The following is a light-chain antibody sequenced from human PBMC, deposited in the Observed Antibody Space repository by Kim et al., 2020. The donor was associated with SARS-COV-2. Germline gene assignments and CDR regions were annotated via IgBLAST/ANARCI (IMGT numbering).Light chain of an antibody. CDR3: KQYETYWT. V-gene: IGKV1-5*03. Sequence: DIQMTQSPSTLSAFVGTRVTITCRASQSVDNWLASYQQMPGKAPKLLIYQASKLASGVPSRFSGSGSGTTFTLTIYNLQPDDSAIYYCKQYETYWTFGPGTKVDIK. CDR2: QAS. CDR1: QSVDNW. J-gene: IGKJ1*01.